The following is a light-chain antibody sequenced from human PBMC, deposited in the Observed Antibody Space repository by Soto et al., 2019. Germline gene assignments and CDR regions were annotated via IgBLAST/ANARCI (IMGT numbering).Light chain of an antibody. V-gene: IGKV1-33*01. CDR1: QDITNY. CDR2: DVF. J-gene: IGKJ4*01. Sequence: DIQMTQSPSSLSASVGDRVTITCQASQDITNYLSWYQQKPGKAPKLLIYDVFNLEAGVPSRFSGVGYGTDFTFIISSLQPEDTATYYCQQHDSLPLTFGGGTKVEIK. CDR3: QQHDSLPLT.